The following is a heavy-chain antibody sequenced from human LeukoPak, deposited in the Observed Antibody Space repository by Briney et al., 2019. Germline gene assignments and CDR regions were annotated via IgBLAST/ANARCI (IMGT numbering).Heavy chain of an antibody. D-gene: IGHD2-21*01. CDR2: ISSSSTI. Sequence: PGGSLRLSCAASGFTFSSYSMNWVRQAPGKGLEWVSYISSSSTIYYADSVKGRFTISRDNAKNSLYLQMNSLRAEDTAVYYCAREGSTISEFDYWGQGTLVTVSS. CDR3: AREGSTISEFDY. J-gene: IGHJ4*02. V-gene: IGHV3-48*04. CDR1: GFTFSSYS.